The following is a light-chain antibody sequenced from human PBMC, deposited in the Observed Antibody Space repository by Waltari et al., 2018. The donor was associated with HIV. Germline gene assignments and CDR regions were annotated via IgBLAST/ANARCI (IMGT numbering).Light chain of an antibody. CDR2: LAS. Sequence: DIVMTQSPLSLPVIPGETASISCRSNQSLRLINGYNYLDWYLQKPGQSPQLLIYLASNRASGVPDRFSGSGSDTDFTLKISRVEAEDVGVYYCMQALQSPPITFGQGTRLEIK. J-gene: IGKJ5*01. V-gene: IGKV2-28*01. CDR3: MQALQSPPIT. CDR1: QSLRLINGYNY.